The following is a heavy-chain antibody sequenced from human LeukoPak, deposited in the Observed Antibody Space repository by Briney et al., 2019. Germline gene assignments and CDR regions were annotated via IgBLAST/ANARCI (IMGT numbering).Heavy chain of an antibody. CDR2: TYYRSKWYN. CDR1: GDSVSSNSVA. CDR3: ARGAYSTFEI. V-gene: IGHV6-1*01. D-gene: IGHD4-11*01. Sequence: SQTLSLTCVISGDSVSSNSVAWNWIGQSPSRGLEWLGRTYYRSKWYNDYAVSVQGRITVNPDTSKNQFSLQLDSVTPHDTALYYCARGAYSTFEIWGQGTMVTVSS. J-gene: IGHJ3*02.